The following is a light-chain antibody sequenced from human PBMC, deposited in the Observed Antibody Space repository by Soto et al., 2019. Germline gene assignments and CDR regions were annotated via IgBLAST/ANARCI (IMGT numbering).Light chain of an antibody. J-gene: IGKJ4*01. V-gene: IGKV3-20*01. CDR1: QRVSGSN. CDR2: GAS. CDR3: HYYGRSPLP. Sequence: EIVLTQSPGPLSSSPGARVNISCRASQRVSGSNVGWYQQKPGQAPSLLIYGASKRTTGVPDRFSGSGSGTDFTLTISRLEPEDFAVYYCHYYGRSPLPFGGGTKVDI.